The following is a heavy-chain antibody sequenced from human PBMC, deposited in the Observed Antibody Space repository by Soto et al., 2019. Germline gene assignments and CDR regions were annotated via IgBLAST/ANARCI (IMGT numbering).Heavy chain of an antibody. Sequence: PGGSLRLSCAASGFPFSNAWMNWVRQAPGKGLEWVGLIKSKADGGTTDYAAPVKGRFTISRDDSKDTLYLQMNSLKTEDTAVYYCARGVFRALGVVRPVDSWGQGTLVTVSS. D-gene: IGHD3-3*01. J-gene: IGHJ4*02. CDR3: ARGVFRALGVVRPVDS. CDR1: GFPFSNAW. CDR2: IKSKADGGTT. V-gene: IGHV3-15*07.